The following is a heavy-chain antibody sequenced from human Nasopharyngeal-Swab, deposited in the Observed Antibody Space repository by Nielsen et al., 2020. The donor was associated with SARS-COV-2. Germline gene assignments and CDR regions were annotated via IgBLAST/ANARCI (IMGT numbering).Heavy chain of an antibody. J-gene: IGHJ5*02. CDR2: IYYSGST. CDR3: ASQPSNWFDP. CDR1: GGSISSSSYY. V-gene: IGHV4-39*01. Sequence: SETLFLTCTVSGGSISSSSYYWGWIRQPPGKGLEWIGSIYYSGSTYYNPSLKSRVTISVDTSKNQFSLKLSSVTAADTAVYYCASQPSNWFDPWGQGTLVTVSS.